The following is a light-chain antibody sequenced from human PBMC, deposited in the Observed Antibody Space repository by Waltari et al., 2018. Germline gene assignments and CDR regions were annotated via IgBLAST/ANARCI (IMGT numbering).Light chain of an antibody. CDR3: QQRSNWPPWT. J-gene: IGKJ1*01. CDR2: DAS. Sequence: VLTQSPATLPLSPGASATLSCRAGQGVSSYLAWYQQKPGQAPRLLIYDASNSATGSPARFSGSGSGRDFTLTISSLEPEDFAGYYCQQRSNWPPWTFGQGTKVEIK. CDR1: QGVSSY. V-gene: IGKV3-11*02.